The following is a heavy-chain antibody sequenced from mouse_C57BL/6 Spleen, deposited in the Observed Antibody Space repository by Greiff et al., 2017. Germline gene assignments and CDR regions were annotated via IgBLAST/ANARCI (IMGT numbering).Heavy chain of an antibody. CDR1: GFTFSDYG. J-gene: IGHJ4*01. Sequence: EVQRVESGGGLVKPGGSLKLSCAASGFTFSDYGMHWARQAPEKGLEWVAYISSGSSTIYYADTVKGRFTISRDNAKNTLFLQMTSLRSEDTAMYYCARKQLTGAMDCWGQGTSVTVSS. V-gene: IGHV5-17*01. CDR3: ARKQLTGAMDC. CDR2: ISSGSSTI. D-gene: IGHD4-1*01.